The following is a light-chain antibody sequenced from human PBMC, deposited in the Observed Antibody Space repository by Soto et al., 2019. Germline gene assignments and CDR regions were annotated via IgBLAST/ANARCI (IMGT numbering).Light chain of an antibody. CDR3: HQYTGSPHS. V-gene: IGKV3-20*01. CDR2: GAS. CDR1: QSVRNNY. J-gene: IGKJ4*01. Sequence: EIVLTQAPDTLSLSPGERATLSCRASQSVRNNYLAWYQQKPGQAPRLLIYGASSRATGIPDRFSGSVSGTDFTLTISRLEPEDFAVHYCHQYTGSPHSFGGGTKVEI.